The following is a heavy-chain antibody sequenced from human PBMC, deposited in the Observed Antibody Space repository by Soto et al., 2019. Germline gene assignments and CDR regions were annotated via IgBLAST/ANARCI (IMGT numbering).Heavy chain of an antibody. Sequence: GASVKVSCKASGYTFTSYAMHWVRQAPGQRLEWMGWINAGNGNTKYSQKFQGRVTMTRDTSTSTVYMELSSLRSEDTAVYYCARVAPLTGTIRWFDYWGQGTLVTVSS. V-gene: IGHV1-3*01. D-gene: IGHD1-20*01. CDR2: INAGNGNT. J-gene: IGHJ4*02. CDR1: GYTFTSYA. CDR3: ARVAPLTGTIRWFDY.